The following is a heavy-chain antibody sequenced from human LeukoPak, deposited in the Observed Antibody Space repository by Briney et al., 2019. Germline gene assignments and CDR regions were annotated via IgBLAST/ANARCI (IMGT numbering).Heavy chain of an antibody. CDR2: INPSGGST. D-gene: IGHD3-9*01. J-gene: IGHJ4*02. Sequence: ASVKVSCKASGYTFTSYYMHWVRQAPGQGLEWMGIINPSGGSTSYAQKFQGRVTMTRDTSTSTVYMELSSLRSEDTAVYYCARVRQKYYDILTFDYWGQGTLVTVSS. V-gene: IGHV1-46*01. CDR3: ARVRQKYYDILTFDY. CDR1: GYTFTSYY.